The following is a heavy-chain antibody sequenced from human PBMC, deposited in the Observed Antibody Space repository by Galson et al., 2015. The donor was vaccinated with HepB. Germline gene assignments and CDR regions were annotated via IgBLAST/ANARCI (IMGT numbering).Heavy chain of an antibody. CDR3: ARAFDSSGAFDY. J-gene: IGHJ4*02. V-gene: IGHV3-21*01. Sequence: SLRLSCAASGFTFSSYSMNWVRQAPGKGLKWVSSISSSSSYIYYADSVKGRFTISRDNAKNSLYLQMNSLRAEDTAVYYCARAFDSSGAFDYWGQGTLVTVSS. CDR1: GFTFSSYS. CDR2: ISSSSSYI. D-gene: IGHD3-22*01.